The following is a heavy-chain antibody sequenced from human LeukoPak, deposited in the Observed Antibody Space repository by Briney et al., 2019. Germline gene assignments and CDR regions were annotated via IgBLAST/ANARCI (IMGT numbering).Heavy chain of an antibody. J-gene: IGHJ4*02. D-gene: IGHD6-13*01. CDR3: ARAPYSSLYYFDY. Sequence: GGSLRLSCAASALTVSTNFMSWVRQAPGKGLEWVSVIYSGGTTYYADSVKGRFTISRDNSKNTLYLQMNTLRAEDTAVYYCARAPYSSLYYFDYWGQGTLVTVSS. CDR1: ALTVSTNF. V-gene: IGHV3-53*01. CDR2: IYSGGTT.